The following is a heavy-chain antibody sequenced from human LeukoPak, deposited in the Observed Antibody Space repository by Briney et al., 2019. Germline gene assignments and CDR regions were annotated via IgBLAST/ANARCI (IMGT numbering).Heavy chain of an antibody. CDR1: GYSISSGYY. CDR3: ARGGVVPAAGYNCFDP. D-gene: IGHD2-2*01. V-gene: IGHV4-38-2*01. CDR2: IYHSGGT. J-gene: IGHJ5*02. Sequence: SETLSLTCAVSGYSISSGYYWGWIRQPPGKGLEWIGSIYHSGGTYYNPSLKSRVTISVDTSKNQFSLKLNSVTAADTAVYYCARGGVVPAAGYNCFDPWGQGTLVIVSS.